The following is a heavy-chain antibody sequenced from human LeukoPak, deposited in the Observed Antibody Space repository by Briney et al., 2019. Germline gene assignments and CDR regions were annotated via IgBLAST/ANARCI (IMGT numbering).Heavy chain of an antibody. V-gene: IGHV4-4*02. Sequence: SGTLSLTCAVSGGSISTNNWWTWVRPPPGKGLEWIGEIHHSGSTDYNPSLKSRVTISPDKSKNQFSLTLTSVTAADTAVYFCARAPLSGTYYTDAFDIWGQGTMVTVSS. J-gene: IGHJ3*02. D-gene: IGHD1-26*01. CDR1: GGSISTNNW. CDR2: IHHSGST. CDR3: ARAPLSGTYYTDAFDI.